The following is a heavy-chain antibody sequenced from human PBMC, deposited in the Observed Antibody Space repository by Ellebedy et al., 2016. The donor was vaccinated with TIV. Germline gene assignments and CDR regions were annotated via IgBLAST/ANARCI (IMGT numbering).Heavy chain of an antibody. CDR1: GYTFTSLW. Sequence: GESLKISCKGSGYTFTSLWIGWVRQMPGEGLEWTGIINPGDSDIRYSPSFQGQVTISADKSISTAYLQWSSLKASDTAMYYCARLAAAGTSPGDYWGQGTLVTVSS. CDR2: INPGDSDI. J-gene: IGHJ4*02. CDR3: ARLAAAGTSPGDY. V-gene: IGHV5-51*01. D-gene: IGHD6-13*01.